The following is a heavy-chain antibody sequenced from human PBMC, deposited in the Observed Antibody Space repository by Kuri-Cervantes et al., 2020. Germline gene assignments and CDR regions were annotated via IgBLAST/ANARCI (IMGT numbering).Heavy chain of an antibody. V-gene: IGHV3-48*01. CDR1: GFTFSNYS. J-gene: IGHJ3*02. CDR3: AHITFGGEIAPFDI. D-gene: IGHD3-16*01. CDR2: ISSSSSTI. Sequence: GGSLRLSCAASGFTFSNYSMNWVRQAPGKGLEWVSYISSSSSTIYYADSVKGRFTISRDNAKNTLYLQMNSLRPEDTAVYYCAHITFGGEIAPFDIWGQGTMVTVSS.